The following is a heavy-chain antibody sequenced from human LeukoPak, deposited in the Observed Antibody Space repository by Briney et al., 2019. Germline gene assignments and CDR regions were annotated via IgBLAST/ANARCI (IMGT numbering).Heavy chain of an antibody. CDR3: AKGMHIVVVTASLGMDV. Sequence: QPGRSLRLSCAASGFTFDDHAMHWVRQAPGKGLEWVSGISWNSGSIGYADSVKGRFTISRDNAKNSLYLQMNSLRAEDTALYYCAKGMHIVVVTASLGMDVWGQGTTVTVSS. CDR1: GFTFDDHA. CDR2: ISWNSGSI. V-gene: IGHV3-9*01. J-gene: IGHJ6*02. D-gene: IGHD2-21*02.